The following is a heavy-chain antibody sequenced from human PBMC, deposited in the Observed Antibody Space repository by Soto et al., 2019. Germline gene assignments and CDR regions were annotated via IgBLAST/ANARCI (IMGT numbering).Heavy chain of an antibody. Sequence: QVQLVESGGGVVQPGRSLRLSCAASGFTFSSYGMHWVRQAPGKGLEWVAVISYDGSNKYYADSVKGRFTISRDNSKNTLYLQMNSLRAEYTAVYYCAKDQVVVAVYYFDYWGQGTLVTVSS. CDR1: GFTFSSYG. D-gene: IGHD2-15*01. J-gene: IGHJ4*02. CDR2: ISYDGSNK. CDR3: AKDQVVVAVYYFDY. V-gene: IGHV3-30*18.